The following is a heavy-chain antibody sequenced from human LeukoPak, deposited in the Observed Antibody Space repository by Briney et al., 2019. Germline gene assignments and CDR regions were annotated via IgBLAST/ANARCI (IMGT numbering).Heavy chain of an antibody. CDR2: FDPEDGET. Sequence: ASVKVSCKVSGYTRTELSMHWVRQAPGKGLEWMGGFDPEDGETIYAQKFQGRVTMTEDTSTDTAYMELSSLRSEDTAVYYCATGHYYDSSGYYLPYNWFDPWGQGTLVTVSS. CDR3: ATGHYYDSSGYYLPYNWFDP. V-gene: IGHV1-24*01. J-gene: IGHJ5*02. D-gene: IGHD3-22*01. CDR1: GYTRTELS.